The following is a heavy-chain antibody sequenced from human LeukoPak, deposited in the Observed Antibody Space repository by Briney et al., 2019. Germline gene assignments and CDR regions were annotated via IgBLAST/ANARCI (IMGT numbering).Heavy chain of an antibody. D-gene: IGHD6-19*01. J-gene: IGHJ4*02. CDR3: ARDGRAGSLFAY. V-gene: IGHV4-4*02. CDR2: VHHIGST. CDR1: GGSISSGNW. Sequence: PSETLSLTCSVSGGSISSGNWWSWVRQPPGKGLEWIGEVHHIGSTNYNPSFKSRVTISVDKSKNQFSLNLSSVTAADTAIYYCARDGRAGSLFAYWGQGTLVTVSS.